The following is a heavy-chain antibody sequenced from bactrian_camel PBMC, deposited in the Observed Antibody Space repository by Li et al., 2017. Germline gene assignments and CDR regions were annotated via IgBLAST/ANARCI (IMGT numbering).Heavy chain of an antibody. D-gene: IGHD1*01. V-gene: IGHV3S39*01. CDR3: AANLRLHGIECSTIEHYLW. J-gene: IGHJ4*01. CDR1: KYPYNRLC. CDR2: IDDDGIT. Sequence: HVQLVESGGGSVQAGGSLRLSCVASASKYPYNRLCMGWFRQAPGKEREGVADIDDDGITNYADSVKGRYNITEDSAKNTLYLHLNNLKPEDTAMYTCAANLRLHGIECSTIEHYLWWGQGTQVTVS.